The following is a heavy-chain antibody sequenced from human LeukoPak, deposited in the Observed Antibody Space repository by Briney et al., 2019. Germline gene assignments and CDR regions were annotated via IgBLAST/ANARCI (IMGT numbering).Heavy chain of an antibody. CDR2: IYYTGTA. CDR1: GGSIRDTSYY. J-gene: IGHJ5*02. V-gene: IGHV4-39*01. CDR3: ARLGHYPNSRTRPNWFDP. Sequence: SETLSLTCTVSGGSIRDTSYYWVWIRQPPGKELEWIGIIYYTGTAYYNPSLKSRVTISVDTSRDQFPLRLSSVTAADTAVYYCARLGHYPNSRTRPNWFDPWGQGTLVSVSS. D-gene: IGHD1-1*01.